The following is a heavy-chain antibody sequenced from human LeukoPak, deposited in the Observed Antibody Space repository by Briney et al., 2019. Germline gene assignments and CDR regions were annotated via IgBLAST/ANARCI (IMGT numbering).Heavy chain of an antibody. CDR1: GFTFINNW. CDR3: ARDPEGGACDY. V-gene: IGHV3-7*01. J-gene: IGHJ4*02. CDR2: IKEDESIK. Sequence: GGSLRLSCVASGFTFINNWMSWVCQAPGKGLEWVANIKEDESIKDYVDSVKGRFTISRDNAKNSLYLQMNSLRVEDTAVYYCARDPEGGACDYWGQGTLVTVSS. D-gene: IGHD1-26*01.